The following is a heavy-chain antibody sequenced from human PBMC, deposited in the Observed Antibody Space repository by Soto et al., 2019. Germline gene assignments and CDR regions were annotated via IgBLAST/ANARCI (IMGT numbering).Heavy chain of an antibody. CDR1: GGSFSDYY. CDR2: IYYSGST. CDR3: ARAWTNVDIVAYYGMDV. V-gene: IGHV4-31*11. J-gene: IGHJ6*02. Sequence: SETLSLTCAVYGGSFSDYYWTWIRQHPGKGLEWIGYIYYSGSTYYNPSLKSRVTISVDTSKNQFSLKLSSVTAADTAVYYCARAWTNVDIVAYYGMDVWGQGTTVTVSS. D-gene: IGHD5-12*01.